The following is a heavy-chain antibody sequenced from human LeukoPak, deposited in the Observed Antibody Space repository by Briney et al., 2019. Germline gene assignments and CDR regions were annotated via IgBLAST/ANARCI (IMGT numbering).Heavy chain of an antibody. V-gene: IGHV5-51*01. J-gene: IGHJ3*02. CDR1: GYRFSTYW. D-gene: IGHD1-14*01. CDR2: IYPGDSET. Sequence: GESLKISCKGSGYRFSTYWIGWVRQMPGKGLEWSGIIYPGDSETRYSPSFQGQVTISADKSIDTVFLQWSTLKASDTAIYYCASPAGITSNDPFDIWGQGTMVTVSS. CDR3: ASPAGITSNDPFDI.